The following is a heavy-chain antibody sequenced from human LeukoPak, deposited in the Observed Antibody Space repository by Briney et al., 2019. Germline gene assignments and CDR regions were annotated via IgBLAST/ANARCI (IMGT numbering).Heavy chain of an antibody. CDR1: GYTFTGYY. Sequence: VASVKVSCKASGYTFTGYYMHWVRQAPGQGLEWMGRINPNSGGTNYAQKFQGRVTMTRDTSISTAYMELSRLRSDDTAVYYCARVLLSSSWSPFFGMDVWGQGTTVTVSS. V-gene: IGHV1-2*06. CDR2: INPNSGGT. J-gene: IGHJ6*02. CDR3: ARVLLSSSWSPFFGMDV. D-gene: IGHD6-13*01.